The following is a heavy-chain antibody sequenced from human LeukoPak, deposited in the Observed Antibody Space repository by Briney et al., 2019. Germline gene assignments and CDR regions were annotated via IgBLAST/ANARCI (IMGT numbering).Heavy chain of an antibody. V-gene: IGHV6-1*01. J-gene: IGHJ4*02. CDR1: GDSVSGNSAA. CDR2: TYYRSKWYN. CDR3: AREGTIAAAGILDY. Sequence: SQTLSLTCAISGDSVSGNSAARNWIRQSPSRGLEWLGRTYYRSKWYNDYAVSVKSRITINPDTSKNQFSLQLNSVTPEDTAVYYCAREGTIAAAGILDYWGQGTLVTVSS. D-gene: IGHD6-13*01.